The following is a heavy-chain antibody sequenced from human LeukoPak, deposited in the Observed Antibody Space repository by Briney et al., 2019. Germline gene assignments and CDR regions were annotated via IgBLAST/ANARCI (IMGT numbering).Heavy chain of an antibody. CDR1: GFTFSRSW. CDR3: ARDSGYNAFDI. J-gene: IGHJ3*02. CDR2: INGDGSIK. D-gene: IGHD5-12*01. V-gene: IGHV3-7*01. Sequence: PGGSLRLSCAASGFTFSRSWMTWVRQAPGKGLEWLANINGDGSIKNYVDSVRGRFTISRDNAKNSLYLQMNSLRAEDTAVYYCARDSGYNAFDIWGQGTMVTVSS.